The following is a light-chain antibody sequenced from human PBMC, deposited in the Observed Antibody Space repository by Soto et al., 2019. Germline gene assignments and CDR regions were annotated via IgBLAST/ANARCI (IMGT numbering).Light chain of an antibody. CDR2: AAS. CDR3: PQDFNYFS. J-gene: IGKJ5*01. V-gene: IGKV1-6*01. Sequence: QVTQSPSSLSASIGDRVTITCRASQAIRNDLGWYQQKPGKAPKLLIYAASTLQSGVPSRFSGSGFGTDFTLTISSLQPEDFATYYCPQDFNYFSFGQGTRLEIK. CDR1: QAIRND.